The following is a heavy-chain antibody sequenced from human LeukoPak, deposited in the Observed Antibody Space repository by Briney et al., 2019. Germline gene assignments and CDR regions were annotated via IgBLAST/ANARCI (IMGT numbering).Heavy chain of an antibody. J-gene: IGHJ6*03. CDR2: ITSSSSYM. Sequence: GGSLRLSCVASGFTFSTYNMNWVRQAPGKGLEWVSSITSSSSYMFYADSVKGRFTISRDNAKNSLYLQMNSLRAEDTAVYYCARDPYSGSYGADYYYYMDVWGKGTTVTISS. D-gene: IGHD1-26*01. CDR3: ARDPYSGSYGADYYYYMDV. V-gene: IGHV3-21*01. CDR1: GFTFSTYN.